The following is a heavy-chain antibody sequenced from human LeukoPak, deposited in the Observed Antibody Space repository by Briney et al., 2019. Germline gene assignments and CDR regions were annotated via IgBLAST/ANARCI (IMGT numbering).Heavy chain of an antibody. CDR3: ARVGGSLYYYYYMDV. V-gene: IGHV4-38-2*02. CDR2: IYHSGST. D-gene: IGHD1-26*01. Sequence: SETLSLTCTVSGYSISGGYYWGWIRQPPGKGLEWIGSIYHSGSTYYNPSLKSRVTISVDTSKNQFSLKLSSVTAADTAVYYCARVGGSLYYYYYMDVWGKGTTVTVSS. CDR1: GYSISGGYY. J-gene: IGHJ6*03.